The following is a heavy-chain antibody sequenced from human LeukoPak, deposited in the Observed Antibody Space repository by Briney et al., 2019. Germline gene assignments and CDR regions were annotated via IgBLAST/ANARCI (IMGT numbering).Heavy chain of an antibody. D-gene: IGHD3-3*01. CDR2: IYHSGST. V-gene: IGHV4-38-2*02. CDR3: ARAPNYDFWSGYLDY. J-gene: IGHJ4*02. CDR1: GYSIRSGDY. Sequence: PWETLSLTCTVSGYSIRSGDYWGWSRPPPGKVLEWVGNIYHSGSTYYNPSLKSRVIISVDTSKNHFSLKLSSVTAADTAVYYCARAPNYDFWSGYLDYWGQGTLVTVSS.